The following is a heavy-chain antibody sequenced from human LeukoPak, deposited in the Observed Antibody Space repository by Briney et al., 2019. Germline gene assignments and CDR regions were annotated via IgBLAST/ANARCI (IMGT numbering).Heavy chain of an antibody. V-gene: IGHV3-74*01. J-gene: IGHJ6*02. CDR1: GFTFSSYW. D-gene: IGHD2-2*01. CDR3: ARERCISTSCSHGMDV. CDR2: INSDGSST. Sequence: GGSLRLSCAASGFTFSSYWMNWVRQAPGKGLVWVSRINSDGSSTTSADSVRGRFTISRDNAKNTLYLQMNSLRAEDTAVYYCARERCISTSCSHGMDVWGQGTTVTVSS.